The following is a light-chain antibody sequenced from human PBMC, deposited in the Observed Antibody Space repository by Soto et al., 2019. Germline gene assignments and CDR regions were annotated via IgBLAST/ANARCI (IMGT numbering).Light chain of an antibody. CDR3: QKYNSAPRT. CDR2: WAS. Sequence: DIVMTQSPDSLAVSLGERATINCKSSQSVLYSSNNKNYLAWYQQKPRQPPKLLIYWASTRESGVPDRFSGSGSGTDFTLTISSLQAEDVAVYYCQKYNSAPRTFGQGTKVEIK. CDR1: QSVLYSSNNKNY. V-gene: IGKV4-1*01. J-gene: IGKJ1*01.